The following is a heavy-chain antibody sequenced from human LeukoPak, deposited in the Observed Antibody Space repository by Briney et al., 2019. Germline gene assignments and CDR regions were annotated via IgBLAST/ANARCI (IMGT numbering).Heavy chain of an antibody. CDR3: AKRIAATSFDY. V-gene: IGHV3-23*01. CDR1: GFPFSNYA. J-gene: IGHJ4*02. D-gene: IGHD6-13*01. CDR2: ISGNGGST. Sequence: GGSLRLSCAASGFPFSNYAMSWVRQAPGKGLEWVSTISGNGGSTYYADPVKGRFTISRDNSKNTVYLQMSSLSVEDTAVYYCAKRIAATSFDYWGQGTLVTVSS.